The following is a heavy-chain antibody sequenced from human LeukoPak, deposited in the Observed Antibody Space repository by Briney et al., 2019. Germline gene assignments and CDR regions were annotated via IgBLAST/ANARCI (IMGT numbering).Heavy chain of an antibody. V-gene: IGHV4-39*01. CDR1: GGSISSSSYY. Sequence: SETLSLTCTVSGGSISSSSYYWGWIRQPPGKGLEWIGSIYYSGSTYYNPSLKSRVTISVDTSKNQFSLKLSSVTAADTAVYYCAVGRDGHKHIFDYWGQGTLVTVSS. CDR3: AVGRDGHKHIFDY. J-gene: IGHJ4*02. D-gene: IGHD5-24*01. CDR2: IYYSGST.